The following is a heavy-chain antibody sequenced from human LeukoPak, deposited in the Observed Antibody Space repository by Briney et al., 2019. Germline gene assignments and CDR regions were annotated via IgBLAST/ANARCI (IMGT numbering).Heavy chain of an antibody. D-gene: IGHD5-12*01. CDR2: IRYDGSNK. V-gene: IGHV3-30*02. Sequence: GGSLRLSCAASGFTFSSYGMHWVRQAPGKGLGWVAFIRYDGSNKYYADSVKGRFTISRDNSKNTLYLQMNSLRAEDTAVYYCAKARWLRLDRPFDYWGQGTLVTVSS. CDR3: AKARWLRLDRPFDY. J-gene: IGHJ4*02. CDR1: GFTFSSYG.